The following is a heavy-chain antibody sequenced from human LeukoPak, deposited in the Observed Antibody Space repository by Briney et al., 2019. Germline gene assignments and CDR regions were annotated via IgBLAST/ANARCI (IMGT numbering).Heavy chain of an antibody. V-gene: IGHV4-59*12. CDR3: AKNGQSGFSFDP. D-gene: IGHD5-12*01. CDR1: GGSISSYY. Sequence: SETLSLTCTVSGGSISSYYWSWIRQPPGKGLEWIGYIYYSGSTNYNPSLKSRVTISADTSKNQFSLKLSSVTAADTAVYHCAKNGQSGFSFDPWGQGTQVTVSS. J-gene: IGHJ5*01. CDR2: IYYSGST.